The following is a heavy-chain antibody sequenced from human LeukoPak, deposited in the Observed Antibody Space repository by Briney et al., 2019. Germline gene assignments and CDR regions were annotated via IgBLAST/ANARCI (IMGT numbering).Heavy chain of an antibody. V-gene: IGHV5-51*01. CDR1: GYSFTSYW. Sequence: GESLKTSCKGSGYSFTSYWIGWVRQMPGKGLEWMGIIYLGDSDTRYSPSFQGQVTISADKSISTAYLQWSSLKASDTAIYYCARRLDYGGNSHGYWGQGTLVTVPS. CDR2: IYLGDSDT. D-gene: IGHD4-23*01. CDR3: ARRLDYGGNSHGY. J-gene: IGHJ4*02.